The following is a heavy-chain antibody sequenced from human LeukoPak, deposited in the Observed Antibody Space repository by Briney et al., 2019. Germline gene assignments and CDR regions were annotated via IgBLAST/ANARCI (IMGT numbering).Heavy chain of an antibody. D-gene: IGHD4-17*01. J-gene: IGHJ4*02. CDR2: MNPDSGKT. CDR3: ARGNGDFIY. CDR1: GYTFTSYY. V-gene: IGHV1-8*01. Sequence: ASVKVSCKASGYTFTSYYFSWVRRATGQGLEWMGWMNPDSGKTGYAQKFQGRVTMTRNTSISTAYMELSSLRSEDTAVYYCARGNGDFIYWGQGTLVTVSS.